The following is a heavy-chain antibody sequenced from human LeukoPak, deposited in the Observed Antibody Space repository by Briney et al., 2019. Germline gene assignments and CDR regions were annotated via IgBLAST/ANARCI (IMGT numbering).Heavy chain of an antibody. CDR1: GYTFTSYY. Sequence: ASVKVSCKASGYTFTSYYMHWARQAPGQGLEWMGIINPSGGSTSYAQKFQGRVTMTRDTSTSTVYMELSSLRSEDTAVYYCARGPRIDYYYDSSGYYSSWFDPWGQGTLVTVSS. CDR3: ARGPRIDYYYDSSGYYSSWFDP. D-gene: IGHD3-22*01. J-gene: IGHJ5*02. V-gene: IGHV1-46*01. CDR2: INPSGGST.